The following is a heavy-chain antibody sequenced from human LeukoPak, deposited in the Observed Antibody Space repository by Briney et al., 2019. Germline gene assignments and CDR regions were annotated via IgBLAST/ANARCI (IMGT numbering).Heavy chain of an antibody. CDR2: IYHSGST. CDR3: ARDDWNYARPYDY. CDR1: GGSISSSNW. Sequence: SETLSLTCAVSGGSISSSNWWSWVRQPPGKGLEWIGEIYHSGSTYYNPSLKSRVTISVDTSKNQFSLKLSSVTAADTAVYYCARDDWNYARPYDYWGQGTLVTVSS. V-gene: IGHV4-4*02. D-gene: IGHD1-7*01. J-gene: IGHJ4*02.